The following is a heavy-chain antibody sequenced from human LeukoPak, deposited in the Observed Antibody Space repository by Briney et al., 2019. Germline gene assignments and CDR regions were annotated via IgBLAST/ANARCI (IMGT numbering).Heavy chain of an antibody. J-gene: IGHJ6*02. D-gene: IGHD1-26*01. CDR2: ISADGKA. CDR3: ATWAFYHGLDV. CDR1: GMNFEKYA. V-gene: IGHV3-43*02. Sequence: GGSLGLSCTASGMNFEKYAMHWVRQRPGKGLEWVGVISADGKADHADSVKGRFTVSRDNSKDSLSLQMSSLRDEDTALYYCATWAFYHGLDVWGQGTTVIVSS.